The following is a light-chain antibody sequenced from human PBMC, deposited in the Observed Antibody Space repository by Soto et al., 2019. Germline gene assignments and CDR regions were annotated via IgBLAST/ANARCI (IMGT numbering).Light chain of an antibody. CDR3: QQSYSTPIT. J-gene: IGKJ5*01. CDR1: QSISSY. CDR2: AAS. Sequence: IQMTQSPSSLSASVGDRLTITCRASQSISSYLNWYQEKPGKAPKLLIYAASSLQSGVPSRFSGSGSGTDFTLTISSLQPEDFATYYCQQSYSTPITFGQGTRLEIK. V-gene: IGKV1-39*01.